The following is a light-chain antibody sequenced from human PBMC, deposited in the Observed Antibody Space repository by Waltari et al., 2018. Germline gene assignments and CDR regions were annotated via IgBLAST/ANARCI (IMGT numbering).Light chain of an antibody. CDR2: DAS. V-gene: IGKV1-33*01. CDR1: QDISNY. CDR3: QQYDNLPYT. Sequence: DIQMTQSPSSLSASVGDRVTITCQASQDISNYLNWYQQEPGKGPKLLIYDASNLETGVPSRFSGSGSGTDFTFTISSLQPEDIATYYCQQYDNLPYTFGQGTKLEIK. J-gene: IGKJ2*01.